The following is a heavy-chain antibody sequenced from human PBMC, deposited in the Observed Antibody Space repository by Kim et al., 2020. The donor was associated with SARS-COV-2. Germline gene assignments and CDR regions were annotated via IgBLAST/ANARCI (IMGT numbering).Heavy chain of an antibody. D-gene: IGHD3-10*01. V-gene: IGHV3-30-3*01. CDR1: GFTFSSYA. CDR3: ARDLGGTMVRGPVISYYGMDV. J-gene: IGHJ6*02. Sequence: GGSLRLSCAASGFTFSSYAMHWVRQAPGKGLEWVAVISYDGSNKYYADSVKGRFTISRDNSKNTLYLQMNSLRAEDTAVYYCARDLGGTMVRGPVISYYGMDVWGQGTTVTVSS. CDR2: ISYDGSNK.